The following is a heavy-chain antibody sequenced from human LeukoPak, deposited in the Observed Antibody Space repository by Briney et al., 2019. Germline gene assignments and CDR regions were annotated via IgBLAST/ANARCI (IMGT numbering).Heavy chain of an antibody. CDR2: IDDSGNA. J-gene: IGHJ5*02. CDR1: GGSFSGYH. Sequence: PSETLSLTCAMYGGSFSGYHWTWTRQSPGKGLEWIGEIDDSGNANYNPSLKRRLIISVDPSKNQFALKVRSMTAADTAVYYCARGLRYTTTRKRRKWFDTWGQGTLVTVSS. V-gene: IGHV4-34*01. D-gene: IGHD2-2*02. CDR3: ARGLRYTTTRKRRKWFDT.